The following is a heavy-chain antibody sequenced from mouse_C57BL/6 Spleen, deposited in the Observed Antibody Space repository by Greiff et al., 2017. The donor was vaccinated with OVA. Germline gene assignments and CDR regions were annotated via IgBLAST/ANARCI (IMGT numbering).Heavy chain of an antibody. V-gene: IGHV1-55*01. CDR3: ARDPYYYGSSYGGAMDY. J-gene: IGHJ4*01. CDR1: GYTFTSYW. Sequence: QVQLQQPGAELVKPGASVKMSCKASGYTFTSYWITWVKQRPGQGLEWIGDIYPRSGSTNYNEKFKSKATLTVDTSSSTAYMQLSSLTSEDSAVYYCARDPYYYGSSYGGAMDYWGQGTSVTVSS. CDR2: IYPRSGST. D-gene: IGHD1-1*01.